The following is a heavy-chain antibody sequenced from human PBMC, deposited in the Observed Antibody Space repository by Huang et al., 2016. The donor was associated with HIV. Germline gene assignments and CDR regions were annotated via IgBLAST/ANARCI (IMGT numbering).Heavy chain of an antibody. CDR2: ISYDGSNQ. CDR3: ARGSAGVLWFGEM. D-gene: IGHD3-10*01. CDR1: GFTFRSYA. V-gene: IGHV3-30*04. Sequence: QERLVESGGGVVQPGRSLRLSCAASGFTFRSYAMHLVRQVPGKGLEWVAVISYDGSNQHYVDSGKGRFTISRDNSKKMLDLQMNSLRMGDTAVYYCARGSAGVLWFGEMWGQGTLVTVSS. J-gene: IGHJ4*02.